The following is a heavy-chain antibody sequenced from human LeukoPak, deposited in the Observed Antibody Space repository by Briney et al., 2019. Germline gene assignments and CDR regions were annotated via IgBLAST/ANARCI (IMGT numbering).Heavy chain of an antibody. J-gene: IGHJ4*02. Sequence: GRSPRLSCAASGFTFSSYGMHWVRQAPGKGLEWVAVIWYDGSNKYYADSVKGRFTISRDNSKNTLYLQMNSLRAEDTAVYYCAKDLADCGGDCLFDYWGQGTQVTVSS. CDR3: AKDLADCGGDCLFDY. D-gene: IGHD2-21*02. CDR1: GFTFSSYG. CDR2: IWYDGSNK. V-gene: IGHV3-33*06.